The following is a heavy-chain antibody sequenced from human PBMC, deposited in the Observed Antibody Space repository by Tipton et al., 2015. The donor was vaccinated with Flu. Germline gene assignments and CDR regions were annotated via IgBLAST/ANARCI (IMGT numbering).Heavy chain of an antibody. CDR3: ARVGYSSGWYRA. Sequence: SLRLSCAASGSTVSSNYMSWVRQAPGKGLEWVSVLYSGGSTYYADSVKGRFTISRDNSKNTLYLQMNSLRAEDTAVYYCARVGYSSGWYRAWGQGTLVTVSS. D-gene: IGHD6-19*01. J-gene: IGHJ5*02. V-gene: IGHV3-66*01. CDR2: LYSGGST. CDR1: GSTVSSNY.